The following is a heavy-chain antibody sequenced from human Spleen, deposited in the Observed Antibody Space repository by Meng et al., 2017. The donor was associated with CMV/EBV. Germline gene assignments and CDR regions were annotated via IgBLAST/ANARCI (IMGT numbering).Heavy chain of an antibody. J-gene: IGHJ4*02. CDR2: ISTYNGDT. V-gene: IGHV1-18*01. D-gene: IGHD6-6*01. CDR1: GYTFNNYA. CDR3: ATQYIRASGRYYFDY. Sequence: ASVKVSCKVSGYTFNNYAVNWVRQAPGQGPEWMGWISTYNGDTRYAQRFQDRVTMTTDTSTGTAYMELRNMRSDDTAVYYCATQYIRASGRYYFDYWGQGTLVTVSS.